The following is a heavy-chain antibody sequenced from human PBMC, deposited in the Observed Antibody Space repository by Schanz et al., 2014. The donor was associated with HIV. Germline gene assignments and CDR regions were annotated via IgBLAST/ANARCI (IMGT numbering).Heavy chain of an antibody. Sequence: EVQVLESGGDLVQPGGSLRLSCAASGLTLSSYGMSWVRQAPGKGLEWVSSISGGSGSTFYADSVKGRFTISRDNAKNSLYLQMNRLRAEDTALYYCARVWADYGMDVWGQGTTVTVS. CDR1: GLTLSSYG. D-gene: IGHD3-16*01. CDR3: ARVWADYGMDV. J-gene: IGHJ6*02. CDR2: ISGGSGST. V-gene: IGHV3-23*01.